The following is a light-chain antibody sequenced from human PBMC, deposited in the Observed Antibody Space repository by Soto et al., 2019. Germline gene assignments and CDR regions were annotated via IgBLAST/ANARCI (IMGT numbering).Light chain of an antibody. CDR1: SSDVGAYNY. CDR2: DVS. V-gene: IGLV2-11*01. CDR3: CSYAGSNNFPYV. J-gene: IGLJ1*01. Sequence: QSALTQPRSVSGSPGQSVTISCTGTSSDVGAYNYVSWYQQHPGKAPKLIIYDVSKRPSGVPDRFSGSKSGNTASLTISGLQADDEADYYCCSYAGSNNFPYVFGTGTKVTVL.